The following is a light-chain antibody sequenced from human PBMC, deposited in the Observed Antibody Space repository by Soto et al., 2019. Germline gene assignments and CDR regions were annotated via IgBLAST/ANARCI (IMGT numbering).Light chain of an antibody. V-gene: IGKV1-39*01. Sequence: DIQMTQSPSSLSASVGDRVTITCRASQSISSYLNWYQQKPGKAPKLLFYAASSLQSGVPSRFSGSGSGTDFTLTISSLQPEDFTTYYSQQSYRSPWTFGQGTKVEIK. CDR1: QSISSY. CDR3: QQSYRSPWT. CDR2: AAS. J-gene: IGKJ1*01.